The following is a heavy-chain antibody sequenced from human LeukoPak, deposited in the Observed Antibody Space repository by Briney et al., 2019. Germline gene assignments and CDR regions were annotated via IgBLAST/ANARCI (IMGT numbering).Heavy chain of an antibody. V-gene: IGHV4-39*07. CDR1: GGSIRSTTYY. Sequence: SETLSLTCSVSGGSIRSTTYYWGWIRQPPGKGLEWIGSIYYSGNTYYSPSLMSRVTISVDTSKNQFSLILRSVTAADTAVYYCARAPHFFDTSGSRYYFDYWGQGALVTVSS. CDR2: IYYSGNT. J-gene: IGHJ4*02. CDR3: ARAPHFFDTSGSRYYFDY. D-gene: IGHD3-22*01.